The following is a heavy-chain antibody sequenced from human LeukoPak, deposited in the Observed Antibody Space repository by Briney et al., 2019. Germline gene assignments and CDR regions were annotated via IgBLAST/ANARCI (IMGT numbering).Heavy chain of an antibody. Sequence: GGSLRLSCAASGFTFSSYAMSWVRQAPGKGLEWVSAISGSGGSTYYADSVKGRFTISRDNFKNTLYLQMNSLRAEDTAVYYCAKAFRKMDAFDIWGQGTMVTVSS. CDR3: AKAFRKMDAFDI. CDR2: ISGSGGST. J-gene: IGHJ3*02. V-gene: IGHV3-23*01. CDR1: GFTFSSYA.